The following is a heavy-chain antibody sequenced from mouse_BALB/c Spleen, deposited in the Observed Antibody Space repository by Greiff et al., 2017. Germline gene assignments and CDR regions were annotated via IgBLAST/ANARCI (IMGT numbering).Heavy chain of an antibody. Sequence: EVQVVESGGGLVQPGGSLRLSCATSGFTFTDYYMSWVRQPPGKALEWLGFIRNKANGYTTEYSASVKGRFTISRDNSQSILYLPMNTLSAEDSATYYCARDVGDWGAGTTLTVSA. CDR1: GFTFTDYY. J-gene: IGHJ2*01. CDR2: IRNKANGYTT. CDR3: ARDVGD. V-gene: IGHV7-3*02.